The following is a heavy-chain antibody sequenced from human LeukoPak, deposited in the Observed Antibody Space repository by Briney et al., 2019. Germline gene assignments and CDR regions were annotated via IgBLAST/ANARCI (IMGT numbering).Heavy chain of an antibody. CDR1: GGSISSTSYY. CDR2: INYSGIT. CDR3: ARVDIVVVPCANFDC. D-gene: IGHD2-2*01. J-gene: IGHJ4*02. V-gene: IGHV4-39*01. Sequence: NPSETLSLTCTVSGGSISSTSYYWGWIRQPPGKGLEWIGSINYSGITYYNPSLKSRVTISVNTSKNQFSLKLSSVTAADTAVYYCARVDIVVVPCANFDCWGQGTLVTVSS.